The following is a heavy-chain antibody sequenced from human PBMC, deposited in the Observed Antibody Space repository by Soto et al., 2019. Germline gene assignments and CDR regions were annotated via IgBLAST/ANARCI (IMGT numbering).Heavy chain of an antibody. J-gene: IGHJ5*02. CDR2: ISSSSSYI. CDR3: ARCGASGYDLHNWFDP. V-gene: IGHV3-21*01. Sequence: PGGSLRLSCAASGFTFSSYSMNWVRQAPGKGLEWVSSISSSSSYIYYADSVKGRFTISRDNAKNSLYLQMNSLRAEDTAVYYCARCGASGYDLHNWFDPWGQGTLVTVSS. CDR1: GFTFSSYS. D-gene: IGHD5-12*01.